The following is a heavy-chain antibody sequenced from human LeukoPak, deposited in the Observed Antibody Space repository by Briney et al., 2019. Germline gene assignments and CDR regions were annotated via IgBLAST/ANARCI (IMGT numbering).Heavy chain of an antibody. D-gene: IGHD2/OR15-2a*01. CDR1: GFTFRNFG. CDR3: AKVRGEYFTVEGFDL. Sequence: GGSLRLSCAASGFTFRNFGMHWVRQAPGQGLQWVAFIRYDGGHKYYADSVKGRFTISKDNSKNTVSLQMNSLRVEDTALYYCAKVRGEYFTVEGFDLWGQGTMVTVSS. V-gene: IGHV3-30*02. J-gene: IGHJ3*01. CDR2: IRYDGGHK.